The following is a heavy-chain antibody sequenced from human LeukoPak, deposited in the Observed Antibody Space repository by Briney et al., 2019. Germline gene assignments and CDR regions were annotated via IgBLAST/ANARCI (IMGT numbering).Heavy chain of an antibody. D-gene: IGHD2-8*01. CDR2: TYYSGST. Sequence: PSETLSLTCTVSGGSISSSSYYWGWIRQPPGKGLEWIGSTYYSGSTYYNPSLKSRVTISVDTSKNQFSLKLSSVTAADTAVYYCARRSRGWSVFDYWGQGTLVTVSS. CDR1: GGSISSSSYY. CDR3: ARRSRGWSVFDY. V-gene: IGHV4-39*01. J-gene: IGHJ4*02.